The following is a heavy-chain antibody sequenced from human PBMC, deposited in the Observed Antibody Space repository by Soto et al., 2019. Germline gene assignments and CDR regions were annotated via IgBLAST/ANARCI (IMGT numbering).Heavy chain of an antibody. Sequence: SVKVSCKASGGTFSSYAISWVRQAPGQGLEWMGGIIPIFGTANYAQKFQGRVTITADESTSTAYMELSSLRSEDTAVYYCASQIRDYVWGSYRSGAFDIWGQGTMVTVSS. CDR1: GGTFSSYA. V-gene: IGHV1-69*13. D-gene: IGHD3-16*02. CDR2: IIPIFGTA. J-gene: IGHJ3*02. CDR3: ASQIRDYVWGSYRSGAFDI.